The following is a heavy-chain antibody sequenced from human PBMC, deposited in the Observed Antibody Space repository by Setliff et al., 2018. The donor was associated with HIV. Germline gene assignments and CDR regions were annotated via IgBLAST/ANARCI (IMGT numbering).Heavy chain of an antibody. CDR2: IDSDGSDT. CDR3: AREIRAGNYPPYNYYFYMDV. D-gene: IGHD4-4*01. Sequence: AGGSLRLSCVASGLTFSNYWMHWVRQAPGKGLVWVSRIDSDGSDTDYADSVRGRFTISRDNAKNTLYLQMSSLRAEDTAVYYCAREIRAGNYPPYNYYFYMDVWGKGTTVTV. V-gene: IGHV3-74*01. CDR1: GLTFSNYW. J-gene: IGHJ6*03.